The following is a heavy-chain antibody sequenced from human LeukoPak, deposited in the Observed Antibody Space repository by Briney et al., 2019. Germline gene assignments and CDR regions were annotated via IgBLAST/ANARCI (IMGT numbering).Heavy chain of an antibody. V-gene: IGHV3-48*03. CDR2: ISSSGSTI. Sequence: AGGSLRLSCAASGFTFSSYETNWVRQAPGKGLEWVSYISSSGSTIYYADSVKGRFTISRDNAKNSLYLQMNSLRAEDTAVYYCARDYYDILTGRRGFDYWGQGTLVTVSS. D-gene: IGHD3-9*01. J-gene: IGHJ4*02. CDR1: GFTFSSYE. CDR3: ARDYYDILTGRRGFDY.